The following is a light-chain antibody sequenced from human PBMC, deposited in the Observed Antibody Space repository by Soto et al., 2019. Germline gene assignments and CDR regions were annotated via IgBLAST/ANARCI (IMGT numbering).Light chain of an antibody. V-gene: IGKV3-15*01. CDR1: QSVRIN. Sequence: EILMTQSPATLSVSPGETATLSCRASQSVRINVAWFQQKPGQPPRLFIYGASTRAAGVADRFSGSGSGTEFTLTISGLQSEDFAVYYCQQYNDWPRTFGQGTKWIS. CDR2: GAS. J-gene: IGKJ1*01. CDR3: QQYNDWPRT.